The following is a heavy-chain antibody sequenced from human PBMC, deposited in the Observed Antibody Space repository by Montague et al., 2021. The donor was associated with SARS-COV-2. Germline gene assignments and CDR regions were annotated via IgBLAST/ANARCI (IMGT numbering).Heavy chain of an antibody. CDR2: IYYTGST. D-gene: IGHD1-1*01. J-gene: IGHJ2*01. V-gene: IGHV4-39*01. CDR3: ARNEEGYGYFDL. CDR1: GGSISRTDHF. Sequence: SETLSLTCTVSGGSISRTDHFWGWIRQPPGKGLEWIGSIYYTGSTFYTPSLKSRVTISVDTSKNEFSLKLISVPATDTAVYYCARNEEGYGYFDLWGRGTLVTVSS.